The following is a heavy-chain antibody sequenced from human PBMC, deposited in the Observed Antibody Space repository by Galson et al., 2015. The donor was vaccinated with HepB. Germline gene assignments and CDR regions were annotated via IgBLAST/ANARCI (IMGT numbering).Heavy chain of an antibody. J-gene: IGHJ4*02. D-gene: IGHD5-24*01. CDR2: ISAAIDNA. V-gene: IGHV1-18*01. Sequence: SVKVSCKASGYTFSKYSISWVRQAPGRGPEWMEWISAAIDNAKYIQKLQGRVTMTTDASTNTVYMELRSLTSDDTAVYYCVRGGMATIGGPTFDYWGQGTLVTVSS. CDR1: GYTFSKYS. CDR3: VRGGMATIGGPTFDY.